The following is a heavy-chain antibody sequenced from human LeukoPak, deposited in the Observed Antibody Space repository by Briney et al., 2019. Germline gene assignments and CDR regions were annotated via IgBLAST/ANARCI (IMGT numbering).Heavy chain of an antibody. CDR2: INHSGST. CDR3: ARGRGFWSGYWSAYGMDV. J-gene: IGHJ6*02. V-gene: IGHV4-34*01. CDR1: GGSFSGYY. Sequence: PSETLSLTCAVYGGSFSGYYWSWIRQPPGKGLEWIGEINHSGSTNYNPSLKSRVTISVDTSKNQFSLKLSSVTAADTAVYYCARGRGFWSGYWSAYGMDVWGQGTMVTVSS. D-gene: IGHD3-3*01.